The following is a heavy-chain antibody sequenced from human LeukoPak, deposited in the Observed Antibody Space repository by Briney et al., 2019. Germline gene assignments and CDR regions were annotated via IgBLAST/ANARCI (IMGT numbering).Heavy chain of an antibody. Sequence: SETLSLTCTVSGGSISSGDYYWSWIRQPPGKGLEWIGYIYYSGSTYYNPSLKSRVTISVDTSKNQFSLKLSSATAADTAVYYCARNLVPAAFDYWGQGTLVTVSS. CDR2: IYYSGST. J-gene: IGHJ4*02. CDR3: ARNLVPAAFDY. CDR1: GGSISSGDYY. V-gene: IGHV4-30-4*08. D-gene: IGHD2-2*01.